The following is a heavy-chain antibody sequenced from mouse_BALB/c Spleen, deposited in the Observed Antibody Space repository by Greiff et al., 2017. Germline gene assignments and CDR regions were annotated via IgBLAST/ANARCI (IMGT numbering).Heavy chain of an antibody. CDR1: GYTFTSYW. CDR2: INPSTGYT. J-gene: IGHJ2*01. V-gene: IGHV1-7*01. Sequence: QVQLQQSGAELAKPGASVKMSCKASGYTFTSYWMHWVKQRPGQGLEWIGYINPSTGYTEYNQKFKDKATLTADKSSSTAYMQLSSLTSEDSAVYYCARSRLTTPYYFDYWGQGTTLTVSS. D-gene: IGHD2-1*01. CDR3: ARSRLTTPYYFDY.